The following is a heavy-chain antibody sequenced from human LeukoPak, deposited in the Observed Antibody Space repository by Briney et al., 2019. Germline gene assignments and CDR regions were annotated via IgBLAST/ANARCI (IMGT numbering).Heavy chain of an antibody. CDR3: GREYCRSAKCYNVDY. D-gene: IGHD2-2*02. Sequence: SVKVSCKASGGTFSSYAISWVRQAPGQGLEWMGGIIPIFGTANYAQKFQGRVTMTTDTSTSTAYMELRSLRSDDTAVYYCGREYCRSAKCYNVDYWGQGTLVTVCS. V-gene: IGHV1-69*05. CDR2: IIPIFGTA. CDR1: GGTFSSYA. J-gene: IGHJ4*02.